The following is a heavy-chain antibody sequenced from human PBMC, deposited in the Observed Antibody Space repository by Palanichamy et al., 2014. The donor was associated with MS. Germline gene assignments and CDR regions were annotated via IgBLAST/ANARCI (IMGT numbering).Heavy chain of an antibody. CDR3: ARSLGAGLDY. CDR2: INPSGGST. D-gene: IGHD6-13*01. Sequence: QVQLVQSGAEVKKPGASVKVPARHLDTPSPATICTGCDRPPGQGLEWMGIINPSGGSTSYAQKFQGRVTMTRDTSTSTVYMELSSLRSEDTAVYYCARSLGAGLDYWGQGTLVTVSS. CDR1: DTPSPAT. V-gene: IGHV1-46*03. J-gene: IGHJ4*02.